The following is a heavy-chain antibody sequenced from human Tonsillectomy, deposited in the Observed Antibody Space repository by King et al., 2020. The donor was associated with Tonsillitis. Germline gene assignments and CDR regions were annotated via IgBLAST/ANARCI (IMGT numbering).Heavy chain of an antibody. CDR1: GFSLSSYG. CDR2: ISYDGSNK. Sequence: VQLVESGGGVVQPGRSLRLSCVASGFSLSSYGMHWVRQAPGKGLEWVAVISYDGSNKDYADSVKGRFTISRDNSKNTLYLQMNSLRPEDTAVYYCAKDRGIQQWLQGFDYWGQGTLVSVSS. D-gene: IGHD5-18*01. V-gene: IGHV3-30*18. CDR3: AKDRGIQQWLQGFDY. J-gene: IGHJ4*02.